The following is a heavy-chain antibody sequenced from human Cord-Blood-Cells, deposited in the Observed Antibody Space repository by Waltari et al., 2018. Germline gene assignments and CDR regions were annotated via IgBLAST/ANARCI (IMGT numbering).Heavy chain of an antibody. J-gene: IGHJ4*02. CDR3: ATENTNGVCDY. CDR2: INHSGST. Sequence: QVQLQQWGAGLLKPSETLSLTCAVYGGSFSGYYWSWIRQPPGKGLEWIGEINHSGSTNYYPSRKSGVTISGDTSKNSFSLKLSAVTAADTAVYYWATENTNGVCDYLGQGTLVTVSS. D-gene: IGHD2-8*01. V-gene: IGHV4-34*01. CDR1: GGSFSGYY.